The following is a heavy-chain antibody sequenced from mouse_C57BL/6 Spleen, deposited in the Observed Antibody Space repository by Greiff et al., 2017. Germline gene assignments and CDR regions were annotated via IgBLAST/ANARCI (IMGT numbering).Heavy chain of an antibody. CDR1: GYTFTSYW. Sequence: QVQLKQPGAELVRPGSSVKLSCKASGYTFTSYWMHWVKQRPIQGLEWIGNIDPSDSETHYNQKFKDKATLTVDKSSSTAYMQLSSLTSEDSAVYYCARLRGYGFDYWGQGTTLTVSS. CDR2: IDPSDSET. V-gene: IGHV1-52*01. CDR3: ARLRGYGFDY. J-gene: IGHJ2*01. D-gene: IGHD2-2*01.